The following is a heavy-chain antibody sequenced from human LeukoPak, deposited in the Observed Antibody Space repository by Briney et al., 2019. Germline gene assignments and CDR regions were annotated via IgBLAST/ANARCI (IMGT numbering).Heavy chain of an antibody. CDR1: GFTFSSYA. CDR2: IVSSGDST. D-gene: IGHD5-12*01. V-gene: IGHV3-23*01. J-gene: IGHJ6*03. Sequence: GGSLRLSCAASGFTFSSYAMSWVRQAPGKGLEWVSAIVSSGDSTYYADSVKGRFTISRDDSKNTAYLQMNSLKTEDTAVYYCTRLIIVATTEYYYMDVWGKGTTVTVSS. CDR3: TRLIIVATTEYYYMDV.